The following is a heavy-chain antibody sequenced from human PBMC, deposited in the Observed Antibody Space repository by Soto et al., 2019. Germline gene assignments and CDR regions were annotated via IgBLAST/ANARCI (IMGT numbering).Heavy chain of an antibody. V-gene: IGHV3-23*01. CDR1: GFPFSSYA. CDR2: ISGNGSNT. J-gene: IGHJ4*02. Sequence: GGSLSLSCTASGFPFSSYALNLVRPAPGKGLEWVSSISGNGSNTYYADSVKGRFSISRDNSKNTLYLQMNSLRADDTAVFYCARGRYCTSTNCYTDFDYWGQGTLVTVS. D-gene: IGHD2-2*02. CDR3: ARGRYCTSTNCYTDFDY.